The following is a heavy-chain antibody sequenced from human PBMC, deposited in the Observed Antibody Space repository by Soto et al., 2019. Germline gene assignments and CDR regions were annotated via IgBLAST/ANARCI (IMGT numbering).Heavy chain of an antibody. CDR1: GGYIISYD. Sequence: SVTKCVTWTVAGGYIISYDWSWIRKKPGKGLEWIGYIYYSGSTNYNPSLKSRVTISVDTSKNQFSLKLSSVTAADTAVYYCAREGYDYIWGSYRNYYYYYMDVWGKGTTVTVSS. V-gene: IGHV4-59*01. D-gene: IGHD3-16*02. CDR3: AREGYDYIWGSYRNYYYYYMDV. CDR2: IYYSGST. J-gene: IGHJ6*03.